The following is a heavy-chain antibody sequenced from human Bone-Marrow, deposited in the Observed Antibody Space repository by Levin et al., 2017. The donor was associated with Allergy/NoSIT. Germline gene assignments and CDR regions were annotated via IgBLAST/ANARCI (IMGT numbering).Heavy chain of an antibody. CDR2: IYWDDDK. Sequence: SGPTLVKPRQTVTLACTFSGFSLSTSGVGVAWIRQPPGKALEWLALIYWDDDKRYSPSLENRLTITKDTSKNQVVLTLANVDPVDTATYDGAYRPSTEYYFDYWGQGTLVTVSS. CDR1: GFSLSTSGVG. J-gene: IGHJ4*02. CDR3: AYRPSTEYYFDY. V-gene: IGHV2-5*02. D-gene: IGHD2-2*01.